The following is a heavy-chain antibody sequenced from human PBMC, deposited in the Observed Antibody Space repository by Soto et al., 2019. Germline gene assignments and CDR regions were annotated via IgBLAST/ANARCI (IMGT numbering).Heavy chain of an antibody. CDR2: ISANGDNV. CDR1: GFTVDDYA. Sequence: GGSLRLSCVASGFTVDDYAMHWVRQAPGKGLEWVSGISANGDNVDYADSVKGRFTVSRDNAKNSLFLPMNSLRPEDTALYYCAKDMKWGGMTTIHYFDSWGQGT. CDR3: AKDMKWGGMTTIHYFDS. V-gene: IGHV3-9*01. J-gene: IGHJ4*02. D-gene: IGHD4-17*01.